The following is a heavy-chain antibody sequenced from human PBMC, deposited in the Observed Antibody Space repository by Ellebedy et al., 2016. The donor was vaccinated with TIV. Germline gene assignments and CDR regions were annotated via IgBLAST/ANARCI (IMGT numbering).Heavy chain of an antibody. CDR1: GGSVTSGDYY. V-gene: IGHV4-30-4*01. J-gene: IGHJ4*02. CDR2: IYHTGST. D-gene: IGHD3-22*01. CDR3: VIYSDNKDY. Sequence: SETLSLXXTVSGGSVTSGDYYWSWIRQPPGKGLEWIGFIYHTGSTHYNPSLKSRVTISVDTSKNQFSLKLTSVTAADTAVYYCVIYSDNKDYWGQGNLVTASS.